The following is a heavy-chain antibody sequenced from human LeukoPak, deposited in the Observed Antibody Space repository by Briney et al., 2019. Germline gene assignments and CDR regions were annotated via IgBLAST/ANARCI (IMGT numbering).Heavy chain of an antibody. Sequence: PSETLSLTCTVSGGYITSYYWSWIRQPPGKGLEWIGYISWSGNIDYNPSLKSRVSISVDTSKNQFSLKLSSLSAADTAVYYCARVADYTVVQLNDVFDIWGQGTMVTVSS. CDR3: ARVADYTVVQLNDVFDI. CDR2: ISWSGNI. V-gene: IGHV4-59*01. D-gene: IGHD4-23*01. CDR1: GGYITSYY. J-gene: IGHJ3*02.